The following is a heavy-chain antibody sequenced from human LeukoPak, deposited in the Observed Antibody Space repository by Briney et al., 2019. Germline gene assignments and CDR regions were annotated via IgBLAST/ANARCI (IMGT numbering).Heavy chain of an antibody. J-gene: IGHJ4*02. CDR2: INHSGST. CDR1: SGSISSGDYY. D-gene: IGHD6-13*01. V-gene: IGHV4-30-4*08. CDR3: ARLWHPRQTRSRQTGVVFGSYYFDY. Sequence: PSQTLSLTCTVSSGSISSGDYYWSWIRQPPGKGLEWIGEINHSGSTNYNPSLKSRVTISVDTSKNQFSLKLSSVTAADTAVYYCARLWHPRQTRSRQTGVVFGSYYFDYWGQGTLVTVSS.